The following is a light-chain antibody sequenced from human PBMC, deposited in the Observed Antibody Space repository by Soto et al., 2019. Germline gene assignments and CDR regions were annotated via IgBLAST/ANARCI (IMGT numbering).Light chain of an antibody. CDR3: SSYTSGSTLVV. V-gene: IGLV2-14*01. Sequence: QSALTQPASVSGSPGQSITISCTGTSSDVGGYNYVSWYQHHPGKAPKVMIYEVSNRPSGVSNRFSGSKSGSTASLTISGLQAEDEADYYCSSYTSGSTLVVFGGGTKLPVL. J-gene: IGLJ2*01. CDR2: EVS. CDR1: SSDVGGYNY.